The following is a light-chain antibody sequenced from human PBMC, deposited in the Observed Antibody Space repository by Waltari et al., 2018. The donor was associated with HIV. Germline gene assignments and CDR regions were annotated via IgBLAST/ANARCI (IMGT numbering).Light chain of an antibody. CDR3: TSYVDNYHVF. J-gene: IGLJ2*01. Sequence: QSALTQPPSASGSPGQSVTISCTGTSHDVGAYDYASWYQQHPGRAPKLLIYEVTKRPSGVPDRFSGSKSGNTASLTVSGLQAEDDGHYYCTSYVDNYHVFFGGGTKLTVL. V-gene: IGLV2-8*01. CDR1: SHDVGAYDY. CDR2: EVT.